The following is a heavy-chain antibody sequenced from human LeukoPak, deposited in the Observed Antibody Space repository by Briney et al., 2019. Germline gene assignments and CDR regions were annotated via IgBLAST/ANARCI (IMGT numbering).Heavy chain of an antibody. CDR1: GFTFSSYW. CDR2: IKQDGSEK. Sequence: PGGSLRLSCAASGFTFSSYWMSWVRQAPGKGLEWVANIKQDGSEKYYVGSVKGRFTISRDNAKNSLYLQMNSLRAEDTAVYYCARSVYGAVAGTKDWGQGTLVTVSS. J-gene: IGHJ4*02. D-gene: IGHD6-19*01. V-gene: IGHV3-7*01. CDR3: ARSVYGAVAGTKD.